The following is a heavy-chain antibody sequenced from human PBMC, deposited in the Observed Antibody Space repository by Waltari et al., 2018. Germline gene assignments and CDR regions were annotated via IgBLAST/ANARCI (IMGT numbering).Heavy chain of an antibody. V-gene: IGHV3-74*01. CDR1: ALTFRTYW. Sequence: EWPLVESGGDLVQPGGSLRPSCLDSALTFRTYWMHWVRHAPGKGLVGVARINPDGRTTTYADSVRGRFSISRDNAKNTLYLQMNSLTVEDTAVYFCARSMNYGPDYWGRGTLVTVSS. CDR3: ARSMNYGPDY. CDR2: INPDGRTT. J-gene: IGHJ4*02. D-gene: IGHD3-10*01.